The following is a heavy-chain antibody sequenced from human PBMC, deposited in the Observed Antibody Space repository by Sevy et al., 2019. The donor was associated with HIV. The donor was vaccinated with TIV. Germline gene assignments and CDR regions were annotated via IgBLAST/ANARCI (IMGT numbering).Heavy chain of an antibody. V-gene: IGHV4-38-2*01. J-gene: IGHJ5*02. CDR2: VFHSGST. CDR1: DYSITSGYL. Sequence: SETLSLTCAVSDYSITSGYLWGWIRQPPGEGLEWIGSVFHSGSTYYNPSLNSRVIISVDTSKNQFSLKLNSVTAADTAVYYCARHSHGSGTYYLPFHAWGQGTLVTVSS. D-gene: IGHD3-10*01. CDR3: ARHSHGSGTYYLPFHA.